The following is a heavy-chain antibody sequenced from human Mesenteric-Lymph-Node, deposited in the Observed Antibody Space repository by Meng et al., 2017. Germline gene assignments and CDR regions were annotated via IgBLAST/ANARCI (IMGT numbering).Heavy chain of an antibody. D-gene: IGHD4-17*01. J-gene: IGHJ4*02. V-gene: IGHV4-34*01. CDR1: GGSFSGYY. Sequence: SETLSLTCAVYGGSFSGYYWSWIRQPPGKGLEWIGEINHSGSTNYNSSLKSRVTISVDTSKNQFSLKLSSMTAADTGVYYCAIDYGDYDTFDFWGQGTLVTVSS. CDR2: INHSGST. CDR3: AIDYGDYDTFDF.